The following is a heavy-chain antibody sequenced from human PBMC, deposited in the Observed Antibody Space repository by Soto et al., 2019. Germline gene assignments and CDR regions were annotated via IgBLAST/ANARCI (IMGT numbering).Heavy chain of an antibody. CDR2: MNAANGNT. J-gene: IGHJ3*02. D-gene: IGHD1-26*01. V-gene: IGHV1-3*01. Sequence: QVQLIQSGAEVKMPGASVKVSCKASGYSFTTYAMHWVRQAPGQRLEWMGWMNAANGNTKYSQKFQGRLTFTRDTSANTDYMELSSLRSEDSAVYFCAKDQGRATAVKWEAFDIWGQGTMVTVSS. CDR1: GYSFTTYA. CDR3: AKDQGRATAVKWEAFDI.